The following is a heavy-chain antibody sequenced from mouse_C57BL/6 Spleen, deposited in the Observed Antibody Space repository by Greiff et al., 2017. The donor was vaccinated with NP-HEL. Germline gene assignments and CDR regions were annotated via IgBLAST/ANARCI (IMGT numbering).Heavy chain of an antibody. J-gene: IGHJ3*01. CDR1: GYTFTSYW. Sequence: QVQLQQPGAELVRPGSSVKLSCKASGYTFTSYWMHWVKQRPIQGLEWIGNIDPSDSETHYNQKFKDKATLTVDKSSSTAYMQLSSLTSEDSAVYYCARPLYDYDKTWFAYWGQGTLVTVSA. D-gene: IGHD2-4*01. V-gene: IGHV1-52*01. CDR2: IDPSDSET. CDR3: ARPLYDYDKTWFAY.